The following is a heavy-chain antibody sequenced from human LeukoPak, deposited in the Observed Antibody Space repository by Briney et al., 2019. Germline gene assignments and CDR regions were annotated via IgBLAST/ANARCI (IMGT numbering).Heavy chain of an antibody. CDR2: IYYSGST. J-gene: IGHJ4*02. CDR1: GGSISSYY. V-gene: IGHV4-59*08. CDR3: ARHDYGDHENPAHFDY. Sequence: SETLSLTCTVSGGSISSYYWSWIRQPPGKGLEWIGYIYYSGSTNYNPSLKSRVTISVDTSKNQFSLKLSSVTAADTAVYYCARHDYGDHENPAHFDYWGQGTLVTVSS. D-gene: IGHD4-17*01.